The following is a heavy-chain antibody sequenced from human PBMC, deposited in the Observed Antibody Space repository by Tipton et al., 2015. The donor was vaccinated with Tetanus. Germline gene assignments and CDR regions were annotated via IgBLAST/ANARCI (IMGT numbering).Heavy chain of an antibody. J-gene: IGHJ6*02. CDR1: GGSISSYY. Sequence: LRLSCTVSGGSISSYYWSWIRQPPGKGLEWIGYIYYSGSTSYNPSLKSRVTISVDTSKDQFSLKLSSVTAADTAVYYCARDRDNAGYDSRGYYYGMDVWGQGTTVTVSS. D-gene: IGHD3-22*01. V-gene: IGHV4-59*12. CDR3: ARDRDNAGYDSRGYYYGMDV. CDR2: IYYSGST.